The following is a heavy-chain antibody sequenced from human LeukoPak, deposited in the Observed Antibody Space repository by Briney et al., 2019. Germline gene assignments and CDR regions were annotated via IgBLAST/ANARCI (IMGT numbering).Heavy chain of an antibody. V-gene: IGHV3-7*01. Sequence: GGSLRLSCSASGFTFSTNWMSWDRQAPGKGLERVANMRRDGNEIYYLDSVRGRFTISRDNAKNSLYLQMNSLRAEDTAVYCCATLCWGKQLAGIDSWGQGTLVTVSS. CDR3: ATLCWGKQLAGIDS. CDR2: MRRDGNEI. D-gene: IGHD3-10*02. J-gene: IGHJ4*02. CDR1: GFTFSTNW.